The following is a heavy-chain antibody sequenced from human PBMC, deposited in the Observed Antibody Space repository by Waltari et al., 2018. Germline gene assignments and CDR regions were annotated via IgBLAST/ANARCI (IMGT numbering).Heavy chain of an antibody. J-gene: IGHJ5*02. CDR1: GYTFTGYY. CDR2: INPTSGGT. V-gene: IGHV1-2*06. CDR3: ARDGFDWLLSHNNWFDP. D-gene: IGHD3-9*01. Sequence: QVQLVQSGAEVKKPGASVKVSCKASGYTFTGYYMHWVRQAPGQGLEWMGRINPTSGGTNYAQKLQGRVTMTRDTSISTAYMELSRLRSDDTAVYYCARDGFDWLLSHNNWFDPWGQGTLVTVSS.